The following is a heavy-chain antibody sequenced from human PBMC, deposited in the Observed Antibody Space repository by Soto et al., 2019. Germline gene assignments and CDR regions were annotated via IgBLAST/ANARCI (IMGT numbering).Heavy chain of an antibody. V-gene: IGHV1-2*02. CDR2: INPNSGGT. Sequence: ASVEVSCKASGYTFTGYYMPWVRQSPGQGLEWMGWINPNSGGTNYAQKFQGRVTMTRDTSISPAYMELSRLRSDDTAVYYCARDDYGGNSYYYYGMDVWGQGTTVTVSS. CDR3: ARDDYGGNSYYYYGMDV. D-gene: IGHD4-17*01. J-gene: IGHJ6*02. CDR1: GYTFTGYY.